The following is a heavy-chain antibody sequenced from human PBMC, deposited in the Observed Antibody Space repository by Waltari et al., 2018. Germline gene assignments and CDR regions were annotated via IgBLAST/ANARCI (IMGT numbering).Heavy chain of an antibody. CDR2: INAGNGNT. Sequence: QVQLVQSGAEVKKPGASVKVSCKASGYTFTSYAMHWVRKAHGQRLEWMGLINAGNGNTKYSQKFQGRVTITRDTSASTAYMELSSLRSEDTAVYYCARDALAYYYDSSGYSPWGQGTLVTVSS. J-gene: IGHJ5*02. CDR1: GYTFTSYA. V-gene: IGHV1-3*01. D-gene: IGHD3-22*01. CDR3: ARDALAYYYDSSGYSP.